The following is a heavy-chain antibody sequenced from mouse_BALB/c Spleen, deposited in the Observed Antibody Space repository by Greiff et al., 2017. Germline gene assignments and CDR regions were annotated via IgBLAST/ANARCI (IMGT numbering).Heavy chain of an antibody. CDR1: GFTFSSYA. J-gene: IGHJ2*01. D-gene: IGHD1-1*01. Sequence: EVKVVESGGGLVKPGGSLKLSCAASGFTFSSYAMSWVRQTPEKRLEWVATISSGGSYTYYPDSVKGRFTISRDNAKNTLYLQMSSLRSEDTAMYYCARQEGGYYGSSYLYYFDYWGQGTTLTVSS. CDR2: ISSGGSYT. CDR3: ARQEGGYYGSSYLYYFDY. V-gene: IGHV5-9-3*01.